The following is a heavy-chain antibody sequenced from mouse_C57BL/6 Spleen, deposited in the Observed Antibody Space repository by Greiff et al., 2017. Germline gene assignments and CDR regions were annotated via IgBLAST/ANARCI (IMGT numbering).Heavy chain of an antibody. D-gene: IGHD2-5*01. CDR1: GFTFSSYA. CDR2: ISAGGSYT. CDR3: AREESNLFDY. J-gene: IGHJ2*01. V-gene: IGHV5-4*01. Sequence: EVQLVESGGGLVKPGGSLKLSCAASGFTFSSYAMPWVRQTPEKRLEWVGTISAGGSYTYYPDNVKGRITFSRDNAKDNRYLQLSNLKSEDTAMYYCAREESNLFDYWGQGTTLTVSS.